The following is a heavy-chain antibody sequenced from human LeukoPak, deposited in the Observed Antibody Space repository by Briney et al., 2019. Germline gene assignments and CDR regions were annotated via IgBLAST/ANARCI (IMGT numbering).Heavy chain of an antibody. CDR3: ARELTMVRGVIITVNWFDP. V-gene: IGHV4-34*01. D-gene: IGHD3-10*01. CDR2: INHSGST. Sequence: PSETLSLTCAVYGGSFSGYYWSWIRQPPGKGLEWIGEINHSGSTNYNPSLKSRVTISVDTSKNQFSLKLSSVTAADTAVYYCARELTMVRGVIITVNWFDPWGQGTLVTVSS. J-gene: IGHJ5*02. CDR1: GGSFSGYY.